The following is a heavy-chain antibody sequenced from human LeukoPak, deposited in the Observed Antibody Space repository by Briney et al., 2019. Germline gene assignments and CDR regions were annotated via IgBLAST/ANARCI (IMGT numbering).Heavy chain of an antibody. V-gene: IGHV4-59*01. CDR2: IYYSGST. Sequence: SETPSLTCTVSGGSISSYYWSWIRQPPGKGLEWIGYIYYSGSTNYNPSLKSRVTISVDTSKNQFSLKLSSVTAADTAVYYCASDMSRYYDILTGYKGAFDIWGQGTMVTVSS. J-gene: IGHJ3*02. CDR1: GGSISSYY. D-gene: IGHD3-9*01. CDR3: ASDMSRYYDILTGYKGAFDI.